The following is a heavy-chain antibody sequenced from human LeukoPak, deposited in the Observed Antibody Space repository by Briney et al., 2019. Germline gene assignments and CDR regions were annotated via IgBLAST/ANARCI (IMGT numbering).Heavy chain of an antibody. D-gene: IGHD2-8*01. CDR3: AREANAPTARYWYFEL. V-gene: IGHV4-59*02. CDR1: GGSVSSYY. CDR2: VYYSGST. J-gene: IGHJ2*01. Sequence: SETLSLTCTVSGGSVSSYYWSWLRQSPGKGLEWIGYVYYSGSTNYNPALKSRVTISLDTSENQFSLKLSSVTAADTAVYYCAREANAPTARYWYFELWGRGTQVTVSS.